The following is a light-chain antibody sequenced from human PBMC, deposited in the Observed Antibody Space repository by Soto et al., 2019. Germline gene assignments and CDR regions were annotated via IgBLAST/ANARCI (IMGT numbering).Light chain of an antibody. CDR1: QSVRSNY. V-gene: IGKV3-20*01. Sequence: EIVLTQSPGTLTLSPGERATLSCRASQSVRSNYLAWYQQGPGQAPRLLIFAASSRATGIPDRFSGSGSGTDFTLTTSRLEPEDFAVYYCQQYSTSPWTFGQGTKVDIK. CDR2: AAS. J-gene: IGKJ1*01. CDR3: QQYSTSPWT.